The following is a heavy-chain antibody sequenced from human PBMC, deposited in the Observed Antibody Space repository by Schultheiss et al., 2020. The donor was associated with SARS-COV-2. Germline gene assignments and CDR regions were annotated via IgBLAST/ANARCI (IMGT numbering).Heavy chain of an antibody. CDR2: IWYDGSNK. CDR3: ARDNGRITIFGVNPLDV. Sequence: GGSLRLSCAASGFTFSSYGMHWVRQAPGKGLERVAVIWYDGSNKYYADSVKGRFTISRDNSKNTLYLQMNSLRAEDTAVYYCARDNGRITIFGVNPLDVWGKGTTVTVSS. V-gene: IGHV3-33*01. J-gene: IGHJ6*04. CDR1: GFTFSSYG. D-gene: IGHD3-3*01.